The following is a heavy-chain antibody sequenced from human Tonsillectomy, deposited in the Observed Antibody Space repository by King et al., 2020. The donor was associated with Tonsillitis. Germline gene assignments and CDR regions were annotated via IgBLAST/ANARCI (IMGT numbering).Heavy chain of an antibody. Sequence: QLQESGPGLVKPSQTLSLTCTVSGGSISSGGYYWSWIRQHPGQGLEWIGYIYYSGSTYYNPSLKSRVTISVDTSKNQFSLKLSSVTAADTAVYYCARVPEMYSSSWYEGGFDLWGRGTLVTVSS. CDR3: ARVPEMYSSSWYEGGFDL. CDR2: IYYSGST. V-gene: IGHV4-31*03. J-gene: IGHJ2*01. D-gene: IGHD6-13*01. CDR1: GGSISSGGYY.